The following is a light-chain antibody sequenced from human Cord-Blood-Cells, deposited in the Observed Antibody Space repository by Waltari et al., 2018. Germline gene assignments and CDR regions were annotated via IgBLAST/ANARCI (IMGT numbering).Light chain of an antibody. V-gene: IGKV3-11*01. Sequence: EIVFQPSPATLSLSPGERATLSCRASQSVSSYLAWYQQKPGQSPRLLIYDASNRATGIPARLSGSGSGTDFTLTISSLEPEDFAVYYCQQRSNWPLTFGGGTKVEIK. CDR2: DAS. J-gene: IGKJ4*01. CDR1: QSVSSY. CDR3: QQRSNWPLT.